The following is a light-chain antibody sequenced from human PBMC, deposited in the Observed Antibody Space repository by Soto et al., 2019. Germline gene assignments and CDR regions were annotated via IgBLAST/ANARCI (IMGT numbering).Light chain of an antibody. V-gene: IGKV3-20*01. Sequence: EIRLTQSPGTLSLSPGERATLSCRASQSVSSSYLAWYQQKPGQAPRLLIYGASSRATGIPDRFSGSGSGTDFTLTISTLEPEDFAVYYCQQYGSSPPITFGQGTRLEIK. J-gene: IGKJ5*01. CDR1: QSVSSSY. CDR2: GAS. CDR3: QQYGSSPPIT.